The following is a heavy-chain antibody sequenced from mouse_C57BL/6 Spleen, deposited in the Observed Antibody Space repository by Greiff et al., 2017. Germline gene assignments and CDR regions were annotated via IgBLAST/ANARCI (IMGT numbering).Heavy chain of an antibody. Sequence: VQLQQPGAELVMPGASVKLSCKASGYTFTSYWMHWVKQRPGQGLEWIGEFDPSDSYTNYNQKFKGKSTLTVDKSSSTAYMQLSSLTSEDSAVYYCARQGNHSRFDYWGQGTTLTVSS. CDR1: GYTFTSYW. CDR3: ARQGNHSRFDY. J-gene: IGHJ2*01. D-gene: IGHD1-1*01. CDR2: FDPSDSYT. V-gene: IGHV1-69*01.